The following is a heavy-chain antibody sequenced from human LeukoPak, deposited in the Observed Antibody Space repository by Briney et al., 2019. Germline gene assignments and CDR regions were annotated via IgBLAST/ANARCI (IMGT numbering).Heavy chain of an antibody. CDR1: GFTVSSNY. CDR2: IYSGGST. CDR3: ARDPVTRYYYGSGTLGYFDY. Sequence: GGSLRLSCAASGFTVSSNYMSWVRQAPGKGLEWVSVIYSGGSTYYADSVKGRFTISRDNSKNTLYLQMNSLRAEDAAVYYCARDPVTRYYYGSGTLGYFDYWGQGTLVTVSS. J-gene: IGHJ4*02. V-gene: IGHV3-66*01. D-gene: IGHD3-10*01.